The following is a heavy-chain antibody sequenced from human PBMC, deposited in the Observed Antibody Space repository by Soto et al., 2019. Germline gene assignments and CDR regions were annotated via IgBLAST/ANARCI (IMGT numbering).Heavy chain of an antibody. Sequence: SQTLSLTCAISGDSVSSDSAAWNWIRQSPSGGLEWLGRTYYRSKWYNDYALSVKSRMIITPDTSKNRFSLQLNSVTPEDSAVYYCARDRGGLGYWGQGTLVTVSS. CDR2: TYYRSKWYN. CDR1: GDSVSSDSAA. D-gene: IGHD3-10*01. V-gene: IGHV6-1*01. J-gene: IGHJ4*02. CDR3: ARDRGGLGY.